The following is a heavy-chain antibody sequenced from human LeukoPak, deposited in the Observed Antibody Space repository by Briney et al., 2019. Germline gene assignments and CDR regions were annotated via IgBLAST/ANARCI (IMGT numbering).Heavy chain of an antibody. CDR3: ARDYYDSSGYYSTPS. CDR1: GFIFSAYG. D-gene: IGHD3-22*01. Sequence: GGSLRLSCTVSGFIFSAYGMHWVRQAPGKGLEWVTGISHDGRNVYYADIVKGRSTISRDNSRDTLHLQMNSLRAEDTAVYYCARDYYDSSGYYSTPSWGQGTLVTVSS. V-gene: IGHV3-30*03. CDR2: ISHDGRNV. J-gene: IGHJ5*02.